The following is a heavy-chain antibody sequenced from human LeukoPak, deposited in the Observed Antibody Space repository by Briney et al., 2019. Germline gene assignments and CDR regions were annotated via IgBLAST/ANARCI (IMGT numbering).Heavy chain of an antibody. V-gene: IGHV4-61*02. Sequence: SETLSLTCTVSGGSISSGSYYWSWIRQPAGKGLEWIGRIYTSGSTNYNPSLKSRVTISVDTSKNQFSLKLSSVTAADTAVYYCARHPHPYYGSGFYGMDVWGQGTTVTVSS. D-gene: IGHD3-10*01. CDR2: IYTSGST. CDR3: ARHPHPYYGSGFYGMDV. CDR1: GGSISSGSYY. J-gene: IGHJ6*02.